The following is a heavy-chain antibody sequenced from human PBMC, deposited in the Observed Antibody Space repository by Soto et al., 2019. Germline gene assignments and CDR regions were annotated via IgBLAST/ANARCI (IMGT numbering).Heavy chain of an antibody. D-gene: IGHD6-13*01. CDR2: ISGRGGST. Sequence: GGSLRLSCAASGFTFSSYVMSWVRQSPGKGLEWEWVSAISGRGGSTYHADSVKGRFTVSRDNTKNTLYLQMNSLEAEDTAVYYCAKGSADTRPYYFDYWGQGALVTVSS. CDR3: AKGSADTRPYYFDY. V-gene: IGHV3-23*01. J-gene: IGHJ4*02. CDR1: GFTFSSYV.